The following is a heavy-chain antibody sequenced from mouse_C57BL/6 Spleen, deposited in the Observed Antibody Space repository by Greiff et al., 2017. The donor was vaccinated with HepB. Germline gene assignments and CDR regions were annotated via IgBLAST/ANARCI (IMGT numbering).Heavy chain of an antibody. V-gene: IGHV1-76*01. Sequence: QVTLKESGAELVRPGASVKLSCKASGYTFTDYYINWVKQRPGQGLEWIARIYPGSGNTYYNEKFKGKATLTAEKSSSTAYMQLSSLTSEDSAVYFCARDSKGAMDYWGQGTSVTVSS. D-gene: IGHD2-5*01. CDR3: ARDSKGAMDY. CDR2: IYPGSGNT. CDR1: GYTFTDYY. J-gene: IGHJ4*01.